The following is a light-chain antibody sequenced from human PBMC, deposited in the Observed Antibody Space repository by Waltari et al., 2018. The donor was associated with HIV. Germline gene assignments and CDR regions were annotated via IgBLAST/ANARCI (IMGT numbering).Light chain of an antibody. CDR1: SSDVNDYNY. J-gene: IGLJ3*02. Sequence: QSALTQPASMSGSPVQSITISCTGPSSDVNDYNYVSWYQHHPDKAPKFIIYAVTRRPSGVSNRFSGSKSGNTASLTISGLLPEDEAEYFCVSYISSSTPEFGGGTKLTVL. V-gene: IGLV2-14*01. CDR2: AVT. CDR3: VSYISSSTPE.